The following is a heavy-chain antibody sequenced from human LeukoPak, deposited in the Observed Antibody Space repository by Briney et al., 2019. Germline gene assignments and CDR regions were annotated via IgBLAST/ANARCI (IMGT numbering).Heavy chain of an antibody. J-gene: IGHJ4*01. CDR1: SGSISGYY. CDR2: IYSTGIT. Sequence: SETLSLTCTVSSGSISGYYWSWIRQPPGKGLELIGYIYSTGITDYNPSLTSRVTISVDTSKNQFSLKLSSVTAADTTVYYCARFIGSSGYYDYWGHGTLVTVPS. V-gene: IGHV4-59*01. CDR3: ARFIGSSGYYDY. D-gene: IGHD3-22*01.